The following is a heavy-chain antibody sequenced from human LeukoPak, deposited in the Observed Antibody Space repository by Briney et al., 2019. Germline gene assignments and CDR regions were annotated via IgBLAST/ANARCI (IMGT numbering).Heavy chain of an antibody. CDR3: ARGYDSSGYDY. Sequence: SETLSLTCTVSGGSISSYYWSWIRQPPGKGLEWIGYIYYSGSTYYNPSLKSRVTISVDTSKNQFSLKLSSVTAADTAVYYCARGYDSSGYDYWGQGTLVTVSS. J-gene: IGHJ4*02. CDR1: GGSISSYY. V-gene: IGHV4-59*08. CDR2: IYYSGST. D-gene: IGHD3-22*01.